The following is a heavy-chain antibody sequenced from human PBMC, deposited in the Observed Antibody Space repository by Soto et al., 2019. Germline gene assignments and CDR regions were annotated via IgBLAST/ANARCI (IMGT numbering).Heavy chain of an antibody. CDR1: GGSISSGGYY. CDR2: MYYSGST. V-gene: IGHV4-31*03. J-gene: IGHJ4*02. CDR3: ARFSGSYLRD. D-gene: IGHD1-26*01. Sequence: QVQLQESGPGLVKPSQALSLTCTVSGGSISSGGYYWSWVRQHPGKDLEWIAYMYYSGSTYYNPSLKSRVSVSVDTSKNQFSLKLSSVTAADTAVYYCARFSGSYLRDWGQGTLVTVSS.